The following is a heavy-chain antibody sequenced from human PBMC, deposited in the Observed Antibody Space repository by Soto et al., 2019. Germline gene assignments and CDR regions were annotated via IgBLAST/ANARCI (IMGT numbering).Heavy chain of an antibody. J-gene: IGHJ5*02. Sequence: QVQLVQSGAEVKKPGASVKVSCKASGYTFTSYAMHWVRQAPGQRLEWMGWINAGNGNTKYSQKFQGRVTITRDTSASTAYMELSSLRSEDTAVYYCARDGVDKAMLLHYNWFDPWGQGTLVTVSS. CDR3: ARDGVDKAMLLHYNWFDP. CDR1: GYTFTSYA. D-gene: IGHD5-18*01. CDR2: INAGNGNT. V-gene: IGHV1-3*01.